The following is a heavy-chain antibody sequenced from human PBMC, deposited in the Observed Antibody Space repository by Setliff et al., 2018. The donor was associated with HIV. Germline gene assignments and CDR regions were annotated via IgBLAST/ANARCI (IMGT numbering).Heavy chain of an antibody. CDR3: ARVIAAGAHGAFDI. Sequence: SVKVSCKASGGTFSSYAINWVRQAPGQGLEWMGGIIPMFGTAHYAQKFQGRVTITADKSTSTAYMELSSLRSEDTAVYYCARVIAAGAHGAFDIWGQGTMVTVSS. CDR1: GGTFSSYA. D-gene: IGHD6-13*01. CDR2: IIPMFGTA. V-gene: IGHV1-69*06. J-gene: IGHJ3*02.